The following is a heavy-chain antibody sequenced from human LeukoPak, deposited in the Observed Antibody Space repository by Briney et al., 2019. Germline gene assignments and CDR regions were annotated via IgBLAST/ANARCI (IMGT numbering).Heavy chain of an antibody. CDR1: GFSVSRNY. CDR2: IYSDGTT. D-gene: IGHD4-17*01. J-gene: IGHJ4*02. Sequence: PGGSLRLSCAVSGFSVSRNYMSWVRQAPGKGLEWVSLIYSDGTTYYADSVKGRFTISKDNSKNPLYLQMNSLRGEDTAIYYCARDFGDSERGFDYWGQGTPVTVSS. CDR3: ARDFGDSERGFDY. V-gene: IGHV3-53*01.